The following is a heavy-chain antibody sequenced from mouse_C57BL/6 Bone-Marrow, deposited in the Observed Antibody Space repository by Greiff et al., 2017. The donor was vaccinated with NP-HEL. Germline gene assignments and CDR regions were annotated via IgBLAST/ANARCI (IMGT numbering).Heavy chain of an antibody. CDR1: GYTFTSYG. D-gene: IGHD1-1*01. CDR3: ASPYYYGSSHYWYFDV. J-gene: IGHJ1*03. CDR2: IYPRSGNT. Sequence: QVQLQQSGAELARPGASVKLSCKASGYTFTSYGISWVKQRTGQGLEWIGEIYPRSGNTYYNEKFKGKATLTADKSSSTAYMALRSLTSEDSAVYFCASPYYYGSSHYWYFDVWGTGTTVTVSS. V-gene: IGHV1-81*01.